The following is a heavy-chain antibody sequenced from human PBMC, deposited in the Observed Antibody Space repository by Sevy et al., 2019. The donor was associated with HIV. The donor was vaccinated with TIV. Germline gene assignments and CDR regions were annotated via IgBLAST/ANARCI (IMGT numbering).Heavy chain of an antibody. V-gene: IGHV3-48*03. J-gene: IGHJ4*02. D-gene: IGHD4-17*01. CDR1: GFTFSSYE. CDR2: ISNSGTSI. CDR3: ARDLPPSATTVAHFDY. Sequence: GGSLRLSCAASGFTFSSYEMNRVRQAPGKGLEWVSYISNSGTSIYYSDSVKGRFTISRDNARNSLYLQMNSLRAEDTAVYYCARDLPPSATTVAHFDYWGQGTLVTVSS.